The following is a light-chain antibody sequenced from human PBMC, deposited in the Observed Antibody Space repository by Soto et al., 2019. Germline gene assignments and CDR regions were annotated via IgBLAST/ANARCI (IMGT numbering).Light chain of an antibody. CDR1: SSDIGGYKY. CDR3: SSYTSSSRLAV. J-gene: IGLJ2*01. Sequence: QSALTQPASVSGSPGQSITISCTGTSSDIGGYKYVSWYQQHPGKAPQLMIYEVTNRPSGVSNRFSGSKSGNTASLTISGLQTEDEGDYYCSSYTSSSRLAVFGGGTKVTVL. CDR2: EVT. V-gene: IGLV2-14*01.